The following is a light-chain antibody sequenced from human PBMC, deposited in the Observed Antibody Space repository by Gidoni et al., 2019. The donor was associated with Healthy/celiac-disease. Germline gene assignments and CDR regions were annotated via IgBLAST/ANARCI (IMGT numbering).Light chain of an antibody. CDR3: QQDYNLPWT. V-gene: IGKV3D-7*01. CDR1: QSVSSSY. J-gene: IGKJ1*01. Sequence: LVMPPSPATLSLSPGERATLSCRASQSVSSSYLSWSQQKPGQAHRLLIYGASTRATGIPARFSGSGSGTDFTLTISSLQPEDFAVYYCQQDYNLPWTFGQGTKVEIK. CDR2: GAS.